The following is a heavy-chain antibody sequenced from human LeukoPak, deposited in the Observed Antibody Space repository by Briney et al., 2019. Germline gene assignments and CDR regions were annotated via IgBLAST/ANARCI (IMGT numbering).Heavy chain of an antibody. CDR2: INHSGST. Sequence: SETLSLTCAVYGGSFSGYHWSWIRQPPGKGLEWIGEINHSGSTNYNPSLKSRVTISVDTSKNQFSLKLSSVTAADTAVYYCAREFGYSYYYYYMDVWGKGTTVTVSS. V-gene: IGHV4-34*01. CDR1: GGSFSGYH. D-gene: IGHD3-16*01. CDR3: AREFGYSYYYYYMDV. J-gene: IGHJ6*03.